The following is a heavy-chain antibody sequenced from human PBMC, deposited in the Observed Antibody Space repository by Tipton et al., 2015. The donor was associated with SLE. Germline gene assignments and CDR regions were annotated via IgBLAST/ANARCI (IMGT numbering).Heavy chain of an antibody. J-gene: IGHJ6*02. D-gene: IGHD6-19*01. CDR1: GFTFSSYA. Sequence: SLRLSCAASGFTFSSYAMSWVRQAPGKGLEWVSAISGSGGSTYYADSVKGRFTISRDNSKNTLYLQMNSLRAEDTAVYYCAKRQPGIAVAVDYYFYGMDVWGQGTTVTVSS. CDR2: ISGSGGST. CDR3: AKRQPGIAVAVDYYFYGMDV. V-gene: IGHV3-23*01.